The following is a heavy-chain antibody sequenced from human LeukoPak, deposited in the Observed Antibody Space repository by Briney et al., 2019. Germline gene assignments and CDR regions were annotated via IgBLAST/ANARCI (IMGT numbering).Heavy chain of an antibody. CDR2: INPSGGST. J-gene: IGHJ5*02. CDR1: GYTFTSYY. CDR3: AREGVLRYFDWLPKNDWFDP. V-gene: IGHV1-46*01. D-gene: IGHD3-9*01. Sequence: ASVKVSCKASGYTFTSYYMHWVRQAPGQGLEWMGIINPSGGSTSYAQKFQGRVTMTRDMSTSTVYMELSSLRSEDTAVYYCAREGVLRYFDWLPKNDWFDPWGQGTLVTVSS.